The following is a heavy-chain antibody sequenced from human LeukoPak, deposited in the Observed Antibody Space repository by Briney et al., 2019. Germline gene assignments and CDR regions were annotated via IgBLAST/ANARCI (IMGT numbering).Heavy chain of an antibody. J-gene: IGHJ6*03. D-gene: IGHD3-22*01. CDR2: ISSSSSYI. Sequence: GGSLRLSCAASGFTFSSYSMKWVRQAPGRGLEWVSSISSSSSYIYYADSVKGRFTISRDNAKNSLYLQMNSLRAEDTAVYYCARDLEDRDSSGYYYLGGGYMDVWGKGTTVTVSS. CDR3: ARDLEDRDSSGYYYLGGGYMDV. CDR1: GFTFSSYS. V-gene: IGHV3-21*01.